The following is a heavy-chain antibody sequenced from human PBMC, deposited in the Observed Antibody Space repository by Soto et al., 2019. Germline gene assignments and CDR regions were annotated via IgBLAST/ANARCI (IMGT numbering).Heavy chain of an antibody. CDR3: AKKVNSGPGSQYFDY. CDR1: GFTFSSYS. CDR2: FRSGGDDGTT. J-gene: IGHJ4*02. V-gene: IGHV3-23*01. D-gene: IGHD3-10*01. Sequence: SLRLSCAASGFTFSSYSMSWVRQAPGKGLEWVSGFRSGGDDGTTHYADSVKGRFTISRDNSKNTLFLRMDSLRAEDTAIYYCAKKVNSGPGSQYFDYWGQGTLVTVSS.